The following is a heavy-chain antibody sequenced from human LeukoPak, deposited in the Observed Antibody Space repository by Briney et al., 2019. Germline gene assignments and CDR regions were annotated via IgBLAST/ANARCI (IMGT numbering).Heavy chain of an antibody. V-gene: IGHV4-34*01. CDR3: ARGFGTYYYYGMDV. CDR1: GGSFSGYY. Sequence: SETLSLTCAVYGGSFSGYYWSWIRQPPGKGLEGIGEINHSGSTNYNPSLKSRVTISVDTSKNQFSLKLSSVTAADTAVYYCARGFGTYYYYGMDVWGQGTTVTVSS. CDR2: INHSGST. J-gene: IGHJ6*02. D-gene: IGHD1-14*01.